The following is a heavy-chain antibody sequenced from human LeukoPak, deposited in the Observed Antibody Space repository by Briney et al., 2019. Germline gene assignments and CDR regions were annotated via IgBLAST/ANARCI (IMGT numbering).Heavy chain of an antibody. CDR1: GYTFTSYG. J-gene: IGHJ6*02. D-gene: IGHD6-19*01. Sequence: ASVKVSCKASGYTFTSYGISWVRQAPGQGLGWMGWISAYNGNTNYAQKLQGRVTMTTDTSTSTAYMELRSLRSDDTAVYYCARGGFGSGWASYYYYGMDVWGQGTTVTVSS. CDR3: ARGGFGSGWASYYYYGMDV. V-gene: IGHV1-18*01. CDR2: ISAYNGNT.